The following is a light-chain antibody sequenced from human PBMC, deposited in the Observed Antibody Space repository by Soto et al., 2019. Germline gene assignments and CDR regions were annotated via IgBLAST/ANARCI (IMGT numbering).Light chain of an antibody. CDR1: ASYIAGHS. J-gene: IGLJ1*01. CDR3: ATWSDTLTGYV. V-gene: IGLV1-44*01. CDR2: DNN. Sequence: SVLTQPPSASGAPGQTVTISCSGDASYIAGHSFNWYYQLPGSAPKLLIFDNNQRPSGVPARFSGSRSGTSAFLAISGLQSEDEADYYCATWSDTLTGYVFGSGTKLTVL.